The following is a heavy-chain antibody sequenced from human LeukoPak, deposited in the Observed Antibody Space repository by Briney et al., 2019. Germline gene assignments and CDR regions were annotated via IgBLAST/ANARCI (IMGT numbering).Heavy chain of an antibody. Sequence: PSETLSLTCTVSGDSLSSYYWSWIRQPPGKGLEWIGNIYYSGSTNYNPSLKGRVTISVDRSKNHFSLKLSSVTAADTAVYYCARADSSGYEHFDYWGQGTLVTVSS. CDR2: IYYSGST. V-gene: IGHV4-59*01. D-gene: IGHD3-22*01. J-gene: IGHJ4*02. CDR3: ARADSSGYEHFDY. CDR1: GDSLSSYY.